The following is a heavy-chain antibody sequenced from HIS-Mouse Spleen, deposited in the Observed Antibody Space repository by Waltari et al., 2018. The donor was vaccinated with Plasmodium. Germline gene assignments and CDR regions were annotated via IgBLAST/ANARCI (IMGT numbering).Heavy chain of an antibody. V-gene: IGHV4-34*01. CDR2: INHRGNT. J-gene: IGHJ2*01. CDR1: GGSFSVYY. Sequence: QVQLQQWGAGLLKPSETLSLTCAVYGGSFSVYYWSWISQPPGDGLEWIGEINHRGNTNVNPSRKSRVPISVYTAENQFSLKLSPVAAADTAVYYCARVTSSGVYWYVDLWGRGTLVTVSS. D-gene: IGHD3-3*01. CDR3: ARVTSSGVYWYVDL.